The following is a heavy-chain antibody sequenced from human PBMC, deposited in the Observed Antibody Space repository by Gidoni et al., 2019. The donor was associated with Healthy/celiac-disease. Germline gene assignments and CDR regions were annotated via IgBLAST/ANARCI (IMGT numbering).Heavy chain of an antibody. CDR1: GFTFSSYA. J-gene: IGHJ4*02. CDR2: ISYDGSNK. D-gene: IGHD6-13*01. V-gene: IGHV3-30-3*01. Sequence: QVQLVESGGGVVQPGRSLRLSCPASGFTFSSYAIHWVRQAPGKGLEWVAVISYDGSNKYYADSVKGRFTISRDNSKNTLYLQMNSLRAEDTAVYYCARGPRIAAADYWGQGTLVTVSS. CDR3: ARGPRIAAADY.